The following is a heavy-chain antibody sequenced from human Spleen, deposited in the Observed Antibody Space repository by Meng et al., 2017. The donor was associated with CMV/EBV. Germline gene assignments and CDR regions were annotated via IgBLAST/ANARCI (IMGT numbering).Heavy chain of an antibody. V-gene: IGHV3-11*04. CDR3: ARSGYCSSTSCQEYFQH. J-gene: IGHJ1*01. CDR2: ISSSGTTI. D-gene: IGHD2-2*01. Sequence: GGSLRLSCAASGFTFSDYYMGWIRQAPGKGLEWVSYISSSGTTIYYADSVKGRFTISRDNGKNSVYLQMNTLRADDTAVYYCARSGYCSSTSCQEYFQHWGQGTLVTVSS. CDR1: GFTFSDYY.